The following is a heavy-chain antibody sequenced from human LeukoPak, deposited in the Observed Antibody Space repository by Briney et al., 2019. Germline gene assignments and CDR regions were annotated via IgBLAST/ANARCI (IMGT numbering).Heavy chain of an antibody. D-gene: IGHD1-26*01. CDR1: GFTLRGYG. CDR3: ARVRGGSGSSYAADAFDI. Sequence: PGGSLRLSCAASGFTLRGYGRHWVRQAPGKGLVWVSRIYNDGSSTSYADSVKGRFTISRDNAKSTLYLQMNSLRAEDTAVYYCARVRGGSGSSYAADAFDIWGQGTMVTVSS. CDR2: IYNDGSST. V-gene: IGHV3-74*01. J-gene: IGHJ3*02.